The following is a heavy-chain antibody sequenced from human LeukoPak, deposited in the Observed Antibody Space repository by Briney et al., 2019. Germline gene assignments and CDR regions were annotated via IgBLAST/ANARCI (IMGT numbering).Heavy chain of an antibody. CDR3: ARVYGDHYGSGVIDY. Sequence: GASVKVSCKASGYTFTVYYMHWVRQAPGQGLEWMGWINPNSGGTNYAQKFQGRVTMTRDTSISTAYMELSRLRSDDTAVYYCARVYGDHYGSGVIDYWGQGTLVTVSS. J-gene: IGHJ4*02. D-gene: IGHD3-10*01. CDR1: GYTFTVYY. V-gene: IGHV1-2*02. CDR2: INPNSGGT.